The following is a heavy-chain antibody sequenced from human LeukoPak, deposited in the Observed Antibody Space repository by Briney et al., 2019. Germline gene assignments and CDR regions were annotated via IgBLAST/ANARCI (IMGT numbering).Heavy chain of an antibody. D-gene: IGHD4-23*01. Sequence: GGSLRLSCAASGFTFSSYWMNWVRPAPGKGMEWVANIKQDGSEKYYVDSEKGRFTISRDSAKNSMYLQMNSLRAEDTAVYYCARAAHGGVDYWGQGTLVTVSS. CDR1: GFTFSSYW. CDR2: IKQDGSEK. CDR3: ARAAHGGVDY. V-gene: IGHV3-7*05. J-gene: IGHJ4*02.